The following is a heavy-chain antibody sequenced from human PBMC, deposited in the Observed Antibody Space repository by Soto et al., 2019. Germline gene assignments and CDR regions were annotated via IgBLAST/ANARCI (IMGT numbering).Heavy chain of an antibody. CDR2: INSDGSST. CDR3: AKGVQAATRYFQH. J-gene: IGHJ1*01. CDR1: GFSFSSYW. Sequence: VQLVESGGGLVQPGGSLRLSCAASGFSFSSYWMHWVRHAPGKGLVWVSRINSDGSSTTYADSVKGRFTISRDNATNTLYLQMNSLTLEDTAVYYCAKGVQAATRYFQHWGQGTLVTVSS. D-gene: IGHD2-2*01. V-gene: IGHV3-74*01.